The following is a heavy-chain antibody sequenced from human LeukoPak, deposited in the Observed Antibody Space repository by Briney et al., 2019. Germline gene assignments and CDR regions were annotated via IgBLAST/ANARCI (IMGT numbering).Heavy chain of an antibody. V-gene: IGHV4-31*03. CDR3: ARGHLGYCSSTSCSGEDY. Sequence: SETLSLTCTVSGGSISSCGYYWSWIRQHPGKGLEWIGYIYYSGSTYYNPSLKSRVTISVDTSKNQFSLKLSSVTAADTAVYYCARGHLGYCSSTSCSGEDYWGQGTLVTVSS. CDR1: GGSISSCGYY. D-gene: IGHD2-2*01. J-gene: IGHJ4*02. CDR2: IYYSGST.